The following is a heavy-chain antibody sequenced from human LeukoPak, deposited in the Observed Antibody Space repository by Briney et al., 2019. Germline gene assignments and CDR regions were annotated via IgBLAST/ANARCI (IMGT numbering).Heavy chain of an antibody. CDR3: ASGTTRYNFDH. CDR1: GFNVSSNY. J-gene: IGHJ4*02. CDR2: IYSGGST. Sequence: GGSLRLSCAASGFNVSSNYMSWVRQAPGKGLEGVSVIYSGGSTFYADSVKGRFTISIDNSKNKLYLQITSLRADDTAVYYCASGTTRYNFDHWGQGTLVTVSS. D-gene: IGHD4-17*01. V-gene: IGHV3-53*01.